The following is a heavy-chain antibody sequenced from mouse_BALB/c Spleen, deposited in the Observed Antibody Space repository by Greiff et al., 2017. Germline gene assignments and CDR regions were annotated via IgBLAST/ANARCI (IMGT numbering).Heavy chain of an antibody. Sequence: EVKLMESGGDLVKPGGSLKLSCAASGFTFSSYGMSWVRQTPDKRLEWVATISSGGSYTYYPDSVKGRFTISRDNAKNTLYLQMSSLKSEDTAMYYCARRREGAMDYWGQGTSVTVSS. V-gene: IGHV5-6*02. J-gene: IGHJ4*01. CDR3: ARRREGAMDY. CDR1: GFTFSSYG. CDR2: ISSGGSYT.